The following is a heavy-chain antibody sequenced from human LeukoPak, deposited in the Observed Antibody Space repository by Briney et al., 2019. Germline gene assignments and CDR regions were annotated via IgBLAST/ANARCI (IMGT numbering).Heavy chain of an antibody. V-gene: IGHV3-21*01. CDR2: ISSSSYI. D-gene: IGHD1-26*01. CDR1: GFTFSSYS. J-gene: IGHJ4*02. CDR3: AKGGATRGRFEN. Sequence: GGSLRLSCAASGFTFSSYSMNWVRQAPGKGLEWVSSISSSSYIYYADSVKGRFTISRDNAKNSLYLQMNSLRAEDTAVYYCAKGGATRGRFENWGQGTLVTVSS.